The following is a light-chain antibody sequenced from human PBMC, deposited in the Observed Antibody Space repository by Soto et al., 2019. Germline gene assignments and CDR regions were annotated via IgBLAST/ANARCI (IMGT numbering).Light chain of an antibody. CDR3: QDFAYPEWT. CDR2: GVF. Sequence: VLTQSPDTLSLSPGERATLSCRASQSSSSQYLAWYQQRPGQPPRLLIYGVFITANGIPDRFSGSGFGSDFTLTISRLEPEDFAVYYCQDFAYPEWTFGQGTKVDIK. CDR1: QSSSSQY. V-gene: IGKV3-20*01. J-gene: IGKJ1*01.